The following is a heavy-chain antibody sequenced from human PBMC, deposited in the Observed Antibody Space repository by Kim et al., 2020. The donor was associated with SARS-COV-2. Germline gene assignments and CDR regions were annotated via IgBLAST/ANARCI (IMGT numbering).Heavy chain of an antibody. CDR3: ARGSTITQRTDKFEY. CDR2: ISTTGSHI. Sequence: GGSLRLSCAASGFTFSAYSMNWVRQAPGKGLEWVSSISTTGSHIYYADSLKGRFTISRDNAKNSLYLQMNSLRAEDTAVYYCARGSTITQRTDKFEYWG. D-gene: IGHD2-15*01. V-gene: IGHV3-21*01. J-gene: IGHJ4*01. CDR1: GFTFSAYS.